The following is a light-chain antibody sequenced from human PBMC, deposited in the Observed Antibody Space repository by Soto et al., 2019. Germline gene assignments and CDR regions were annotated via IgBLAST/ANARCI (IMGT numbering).Light chain of an antibody. Sequence: ENVLTQSPGTLSLFPGERATLSCRASRSVDRSYLAWYQQQPGQAPRLLIYAASSRATGIPDRFSGSASGTDFTRTSSRLEPEDFAVYYCQQYGSSRTFGQGTRVEIK. CDR3: QQYGSSRT. CDR1: RSVDRSY. CDR2: AAS. J-gene: IGKJ1*01. V-gene: IGKV3-20*01.